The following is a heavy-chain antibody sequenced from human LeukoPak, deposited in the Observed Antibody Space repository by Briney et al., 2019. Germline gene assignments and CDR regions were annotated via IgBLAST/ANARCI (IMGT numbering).Heavy chain of an antibody. D-gene: IGHD2-2*01. Sequence: SSETLSLTCAVYGGSFGGYYWSWIRQPPGKGLEWIGEINHSGSTNYNPSLKSRVTISVDTSKNQFSLKLSSVTAADTAVYYCARGYCSSTSCWNYFDYWGQGTLVTVSS. V-gene: IGHV4-34*01. CDR3: ARGYCSSTSCWNYFDY. CDR2: INHSGST. CDR1: GGSFGGYY. J-gene: IGHJ4*02.